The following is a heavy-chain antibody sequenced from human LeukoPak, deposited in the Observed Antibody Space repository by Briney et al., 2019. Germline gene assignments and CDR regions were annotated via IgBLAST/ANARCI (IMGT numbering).Heavy chain of an antibody. V-gene: IGHV3-21*01. J-gene: IGHJ6*03. CDR1: GFTFSSYS. Sequence: GGSLRLSCAASGFTFSSYSMNWVRQAPGKGLEWVSSISSSSSYIYYADSVKGRFTISRDNAKNSLYLQMNSLRAEDTAVYYCAREPYAKIAAAGYYHYYYMDVWGKGTTVTVSS. CDR3: AREPYAKIAAAGYYHYYYMDV. D-gene: IGHD6-13*01. CDR2: ISSSSSYI.